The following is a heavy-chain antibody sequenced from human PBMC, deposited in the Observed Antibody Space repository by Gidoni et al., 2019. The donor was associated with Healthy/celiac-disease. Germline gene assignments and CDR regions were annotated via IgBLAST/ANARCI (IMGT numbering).Heavy chain of an antibody. CDR3: ARQGDCTNGVCPPYYYGMDV. J-gene: IGHJ6*02. Sequence: QVQLQESGPGLVKPSETLSLTCTVTGGSISSYYWSWIRQPPGKGLEWIGYIDYSGSTNYNPSLKSRVTISVDPSNNQFSLKLSSVTAADTAVYYCARQGDCTNGVCPPYYYGMDVWGQGTTVTVSS. D-gene: IGHD2-8*01. CDR2: IDYSGST. CDR1: GGSISSYY. V-gene: IGHV4-59*08.